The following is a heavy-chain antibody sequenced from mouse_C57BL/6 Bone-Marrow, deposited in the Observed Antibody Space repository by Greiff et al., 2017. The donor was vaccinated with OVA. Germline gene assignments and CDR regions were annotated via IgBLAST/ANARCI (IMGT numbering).Heavy chain of an antibody. Sequence: VQLQQSGAELVRPGASVKLSCTASGFNIQDYYMHWVKQRPEQGLEWIGRIDPEDGDTEYAPKFQGKATMTADTSSNTAYLQLSSLTSEDTAVYYCTSPAYYSNYIDYWGQGTTLTVSS. V-gene: IGHV14-1*01. CDR2: IDPEDGDT. CDR3: TSPAYYSNYIDY. D-gene: IGHD2-5*01. CDR1: GFNIQDYY. J-gene: IGHJ2*01.